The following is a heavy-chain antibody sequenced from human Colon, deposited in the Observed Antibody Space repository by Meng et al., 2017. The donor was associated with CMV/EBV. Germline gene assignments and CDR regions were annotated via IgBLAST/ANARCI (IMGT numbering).Heavy chain of an antibody. J-gene: IGHJ4*02. V-gene: IGHV4-61*01. CDR1: GGSVSSGPYY. CDR2: ISYSGSS. Sequence: SETLSLTCTVSGGSVSSGPYYWSWIRQPPGKGLEWIAFISYSGSSNYNPSLKSRVTISADTSKNQISLKLSSVTAADTAMYYCVRTWDYWGQGTLVTV. CDR3: VRTWDY.